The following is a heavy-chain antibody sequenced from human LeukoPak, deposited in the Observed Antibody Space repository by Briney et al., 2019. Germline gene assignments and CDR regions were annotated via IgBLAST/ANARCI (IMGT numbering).Heavy chain of an antibody. J-gene: IGHJ3*02. CDR2: IYTSGST. Sequence: SQTLSLTCTVSGGSISSGSYYWSWIRQPAGNGLGWIGRIYTSGSTNYNPSLKSRVTISVDTSKNQFSLKLSSVTAADTAVYYCAKGAYDSSGNDAFDIWGQGTMVTVSS. CDR3: AKGAYDSSGNDAFDI. CDR1: GGSISSGSYY. V-gene: IGHV4-61*02. D-gene: IGHD3-22*01.